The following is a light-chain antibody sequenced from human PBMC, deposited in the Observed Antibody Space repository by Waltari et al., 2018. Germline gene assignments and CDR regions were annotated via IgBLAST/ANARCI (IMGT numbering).Light chain of an antibody. V-gene: IGKV3-20*01. CDR2: GAS. CDR1: QSVTSRY. J-gene: IGKJ2*01. Sequence: EIVLTQSPGTPSLSPGERANLSCRARQSVTSRYIAWYQQKPGQPPRLLFYGASSRATGIPDRFSGSGSGTDFTLTISRLEPEDFAVYYCHQYGSSPYIFGQGTKLEIK. CDR3: HQYGSSPYI.